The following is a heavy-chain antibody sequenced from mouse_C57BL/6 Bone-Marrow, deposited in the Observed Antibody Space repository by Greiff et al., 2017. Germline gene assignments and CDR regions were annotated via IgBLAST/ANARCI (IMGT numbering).Heavy chain of an antibody. V-gene: IGHV1-81*01. J-gene: IGHJ4*01. Sequence: QVQLQQPGAELARPGASVKLSCKASGYTFTSYGISWVKQRTGQGLVWIGEIYPRSGNTYYNEKFKGKATLTADKSSSTAYMELRSLTSEDSAVYFCARQRLRKRGYAMDYWGQGTSVTVSS. D-gene: IGHD1-1*01. CDR3: ARQRLRKRGYAMDY. CDR1: GYTFTSYG. CDR2: IYPRSGNT.